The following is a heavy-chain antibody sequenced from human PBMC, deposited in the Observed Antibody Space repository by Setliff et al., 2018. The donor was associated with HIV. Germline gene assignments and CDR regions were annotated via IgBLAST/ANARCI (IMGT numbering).Heavy chain of an antibody. CDR1: GGSMTSSNYY. D-gene: IGHD3-10*01. V-gene: IGHV4-31*03. CDR3: ARAPFYYGSGSYQTSDY. J-gene: IGHJ4*02. Sequence: TLSLTCTVSGGSMTSSNYYWGWIRQSPGRGLEWIGYIYYTGSTYYNPSLKSRVTISVDTSKNQFSLKLSSVTAADTAVYYCARAPFYYGSGSYQTSDYWGQGTLVTVSS. CDR2: IYYTGST.